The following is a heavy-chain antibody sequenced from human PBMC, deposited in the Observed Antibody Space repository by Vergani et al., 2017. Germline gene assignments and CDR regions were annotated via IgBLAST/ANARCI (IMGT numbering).Heavy chain of an antibody. D-gene: IGHD6-13*01. J-gene: IGHJ4*02. V-gene: IGHV4-30-4*08. CDR1: GGSISSGDYY. CDR2: IHYSGST. Sequence: QVQLQESGPGLVKPSQTLSLTCTVSGGSISSGDYYWSWLRQPPGKGLEWIGYIHYSGSTYYNPSLKSRVTISVDTSKNQLSLKLSSVTAADTAVYYCARSVGYSSSGCDYWGQGTLVTVSS. CDR3: ARSVGYSSSGCDY.